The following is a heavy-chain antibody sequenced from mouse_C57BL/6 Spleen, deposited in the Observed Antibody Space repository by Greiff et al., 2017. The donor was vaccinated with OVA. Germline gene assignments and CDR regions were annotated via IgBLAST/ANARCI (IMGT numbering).Heavy chain of an antibody. J-gene: IGHJ3*01. CDR1: GYTFTSYW. Sequence: QVQLQQPGAELVKPWASVTVSCKASGYTFTSYWMHWVKQRPGQGLEWIGRIHPSDSDTNYNQKFKGKATLTVDKSSSTAYMQLSSLTSEDSAVYYCARWGLDGNYAGFACWGKGTLVTVSA. D-gene: IGHD2-1*01. CDR3: ARWGLDGNYAGFAC. V-gene: IGHV1-74*01. CDR2: IHPSDSDT.